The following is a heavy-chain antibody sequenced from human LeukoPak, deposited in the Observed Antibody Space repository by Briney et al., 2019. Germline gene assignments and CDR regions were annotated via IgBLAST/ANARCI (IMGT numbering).Heavy chain of an antibody. Sequence: SETLSLTCTVFGGSISSYYWSWIRQPAGKGLEWIGRMYSSGTTNYNPSLKSRVTMSVDTSKNQFSLKLSSVTAADTAVYYCARQSVWFGELSKLLLDYWGQGTLVTVSS. CDR3: ARQSVWFGELSKLLLDY. CDR2: MYSSGTT. D-gene: IGHD3-10*01. J-gene: IGHJ4*02. CDR1: GGSISSYY. V-gene: IGHV4-4*07.